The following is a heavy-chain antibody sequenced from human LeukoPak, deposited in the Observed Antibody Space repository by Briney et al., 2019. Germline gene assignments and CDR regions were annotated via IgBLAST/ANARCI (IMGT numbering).Heavy chain of an antibody. Sequence: SETLSLTCTVSGGSISSYYWSWIRQPPGKGLEWIGYIYYSGSTNYNPSLKSRVTISVDTSKNQFSLKLSSVTAADTAVYYCARGPVLRYFDWLSDTGWFDPWGQGTLVTVSS. CDR1: GGSISSYY. J-gene: IGHJ5*02. CDR2: IYYSGST. D-gene: IGHD3-9*01. CDR3: ARGPVLRYFDWLSDTGWFDP. V-gene: IGHV4-59*01.